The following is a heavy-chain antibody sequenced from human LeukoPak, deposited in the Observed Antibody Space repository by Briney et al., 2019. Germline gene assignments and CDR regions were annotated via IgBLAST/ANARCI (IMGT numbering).Heavy chain of an antibody. CDR2: INPNSGGT. D-gene: IGHD3-9*01. V-gene: IGHV1-2*02. Sequence: ASVKVSCKASGYSFTAYYMHWVRQAPGQGLEWMGWINPNSGGTNDAQKFQGRVTMTRDTSITTAYMEMSRLRSDDTAPYYCARSPHILTGENFDYWGQGTLVTVSS. CDR3: ARSPHILTGENFDY. CDR1: GYSFTAYY. J-gene: IGHJ4*02.